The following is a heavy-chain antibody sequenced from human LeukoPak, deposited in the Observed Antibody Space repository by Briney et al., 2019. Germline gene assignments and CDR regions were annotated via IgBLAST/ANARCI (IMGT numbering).Heavy chain of an antibody. D-gene: IGHD3-10*01. CDR1: GFTFSSYA. Sequence: GGSLRLYCAASGFTFSSYAMSWVRQAPGKGLEWVSAISGSGGSTYYADSVKGRFTISRDNSKNTLYLQMNSLRAEDTAVYYCAKDFYGSGSYSSFDYWGQGTLVTVSS. CDR3: AKDFYGSGSYSSFDY. J-gene: IGHJ4*02. CDR2: ISGSGGST. V-gene: IGHV3-23*01.